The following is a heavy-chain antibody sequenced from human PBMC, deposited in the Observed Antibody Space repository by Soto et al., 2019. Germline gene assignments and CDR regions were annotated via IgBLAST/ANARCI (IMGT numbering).Heavy chain of an antibody. J-gene: IGHJ6*02. V-gene: IGHV5-51*01. CDR1: GYSFTSYW. CDR2: IYPGDSDT. Sequence: GESLKISCKGSGYSFTSYWIGCVRQMPWKGLEWMGIIYPGDSDTRYSPSFQGQVTISADKSISTAYLQWSSLKASDTAIYYCAASIFYYGIEVWAQGTTVTVSS. CDR3: AASIFYYGIEV.